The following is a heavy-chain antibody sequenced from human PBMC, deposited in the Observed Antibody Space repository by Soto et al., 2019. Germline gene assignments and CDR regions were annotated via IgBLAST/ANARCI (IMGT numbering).Heavy chain of an antibody. CDR1: GGSISSGGYY. Sequence: QVQLQESGPGLVKPSQTLSLTCTVSGGSISSGGYYWSWIRQHPGKGLESIGYIYYSGSTYYNPSLKSRVTISVDTSKNQFSLKLSSVTAADTAVYYCARALGYCSSTSCEGREYYFDYWGQGTLVTVSS. CDR3: ARALGYCSSTSCEGREYYFDY. V-gene: IGHV4-31*03. J-gene: IGHJ4*02. CDR2: IYYSGST. D-gene: IGHD2-2*01.